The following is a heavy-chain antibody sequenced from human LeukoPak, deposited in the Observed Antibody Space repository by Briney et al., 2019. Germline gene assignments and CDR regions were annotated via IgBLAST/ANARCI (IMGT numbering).Heavy chain of an antibody. J-gene: IGHJ3*01. V-gene: IGHV3-74*01. CDR2: INAAGSTA. CDR1: GFTFGNSW. D-gene: IGHD1-14*01. CDR3: VVVVEPPDSDGFDV. Sequence: PGGSLRLSCAASGFTFGNSWVHWVRQAPGKGLVWVSLINAAGSTATYADSVKGRFTISRDNARNTLSLQMNSLTIEDTAVYYCVVVVEPPDSDGFDVWGQGTMITVSS.